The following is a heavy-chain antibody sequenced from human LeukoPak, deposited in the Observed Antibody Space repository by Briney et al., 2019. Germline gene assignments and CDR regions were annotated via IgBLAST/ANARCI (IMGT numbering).Heavy chain of an antibody. V-gene: IGHV3-7*01. CDR1: GFTFSSYW. CDR2: IKQDGSEK. Sequence: GGSLRLSCAASGFTFSSYWMSWVRQAPGKGLEWVANIKQDGSEKYYVDSVKGRFTISRDNAKNSLYLQMNSLRAEDTAVYYCARKVAYDVWSGYYAGWFDPWGQGTLVTVSS. CDR3: ARKVAYDVWSGYYAGWFDP. D-gene: IGHD3-3*01. J-gene: IGHJ5*02.